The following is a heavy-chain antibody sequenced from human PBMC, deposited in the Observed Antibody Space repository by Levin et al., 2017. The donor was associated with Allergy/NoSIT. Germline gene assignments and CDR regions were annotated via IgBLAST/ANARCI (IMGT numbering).Heavy chain of an antibody. CDR1: GFSFSTTGVG. V-gene: IGHV2-5*02. D-gene: IGHD2-15*01. CDR3: AHREGCSGASCLYFDF. Sequence: SGPTLVKPTQTLTLTCTFSGFSFSTTGVGVGWIRQPPGKALEWLALIYWDDDKRYSPSLKSRLTITKDTSKNQVVLTMTNMDPVDTATYYCAHREGCSGASCLYFDFWGQGTLVTVSS. CDR2: IYWDDDK. J-gene: IGHJ4*02.